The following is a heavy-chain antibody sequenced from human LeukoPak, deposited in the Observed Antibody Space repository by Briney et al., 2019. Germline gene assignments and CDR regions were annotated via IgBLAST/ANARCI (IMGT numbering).Heavy chain of an antibody. D-gene: IGHD6-19*01. CDR3: ARDIVGYSSGWYGGDY. J-gene: IGHJ4*02. CDR1: GYTFSGYY. CDR2: INPNSGGT. V-gene: IGHV1-2*02. Sequence: ASVKVSCKASGYTFSGYYIHWVRQAPGQGVEWMGWINPNSGGTNYAQKFQGRVTMTRDTSISTAYMELSRLRSDDTAVYYCARDIVGYSSGWYGGDYWGQGTLVTVSS.